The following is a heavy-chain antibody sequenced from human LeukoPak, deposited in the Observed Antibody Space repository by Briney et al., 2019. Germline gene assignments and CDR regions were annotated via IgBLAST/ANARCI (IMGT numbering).Heavy chain of an antibody. D-gene: IGHD1-26*01. CDR2: ISGSGGST. CDR1: GFTLSSYA. CDR3: AKVVSGSYFLESYYYMDV. V-gene: IGHV3-23*01. J-gene: IGHJ6*03. Sequence: GGSLRLSCAASGFTLSSYAMSWVRQAPGKGLEWVSAISGSGGSTYYADSVKGRFTISRDSSKNTLYLQMNSLRAEDTAVYYCAKVVSGSYFLESYYYMDVWGKGTTVTVSS.